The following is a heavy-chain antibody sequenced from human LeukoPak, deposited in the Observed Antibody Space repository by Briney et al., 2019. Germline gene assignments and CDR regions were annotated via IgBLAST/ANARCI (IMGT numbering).Heavy chain of an antibody. CDR2: ISGSGGGT. CDR1: GFTFSIYA. Sequence: GGSLRLSCAASGFTFSIYAMTWVRQAPGKGLEWVSAISGSGGGTYYADSVKGRFTISRDNSKNALYLQMNSLRAEDTAVYYCAKDVRYCSSTTCYTEFNRFDPWGQGTLVTVSS. CDR3: AKDVRYCSSTTCYTEFNRFDP. D-gene: IGHD2-2*02. V-gene: IGHV3-23*01. J-gene: IGHJ5*02.